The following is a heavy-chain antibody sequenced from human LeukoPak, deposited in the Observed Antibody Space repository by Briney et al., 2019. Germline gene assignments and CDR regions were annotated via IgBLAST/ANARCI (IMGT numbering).Heavy chain of an antibody. J-gene: IGHJ4*02. D-gene: IGHD3-22*01. V-gene: IGHV3-33*01. CDR2: IWYDGSNK. Sequence: GGSLRLSCAASGFTFSRYGMHWVRQAPGKGLEWVAVIWYDGSNKYYAESVKGRFTISRDNSKNTLYLQMNSLRAEDTAVYYCASLGYYFDYWGQGTLVTVSS. CDR1: GFTFSRYG. CDR3: ASLGYYFDY.